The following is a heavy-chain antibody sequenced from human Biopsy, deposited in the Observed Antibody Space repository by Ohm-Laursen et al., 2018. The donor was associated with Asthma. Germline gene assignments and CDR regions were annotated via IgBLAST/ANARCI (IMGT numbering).Heavy chain of an antibody. J-gene: IGHJ6*02. D-gene: IGHD3-10*01. V-gene: IGHV1-18*01. CDR3: ARAVDYSHYYGIDV. CDR1: GYTFNSAG. CDR2: ISVYNGNT. Sequence: VKVACKISGYTFNSAGITWVRQAPGQGLEWMGWISVYNGNTKVAQKLQDRVTMITDTSTSTAYMELRSLRSDDTAVYFCARAVDYSHYYGIDVWGQGTTVTVS.